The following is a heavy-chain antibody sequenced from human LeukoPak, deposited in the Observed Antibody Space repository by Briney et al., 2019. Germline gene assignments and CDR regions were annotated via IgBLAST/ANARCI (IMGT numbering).Heavy chain of an antibody. J-gene: IGHJ4*02. CDR1: GFTFSSYA. CDR2: ISGSGGST. D-gene: IGHD3-10*01. CDR3: ARAKPKNMVRGLIMRRESRYYFDY. Sequence: GSLRLSCAASGFTFSSYAMSWVRQAPGKGLEWVSAISGSGGSTYYADSVKGRFTISRDNSKSTLHIQMNSLRAEDTAVYYCARAKPKNMVRGLIMRRESRYYFDYWGQGTLVTVSS. V-gene: IGHV3-23*01.